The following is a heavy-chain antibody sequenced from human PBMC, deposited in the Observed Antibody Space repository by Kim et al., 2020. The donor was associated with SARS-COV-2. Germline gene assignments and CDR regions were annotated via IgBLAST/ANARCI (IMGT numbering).Heavy chain of an antibody. V-gene: IGHV3-33*03. Sequence: TVRGRFTISRDKSKNTLFLQMNSLRAENTAGYYCAKVRYSGYDNYYFDYWGQGTLVTVSS. D-gene: IGHD5-12*01. J-gene: IGHJ4*02. CDR3: AKVRYSGYDNYYFDY.